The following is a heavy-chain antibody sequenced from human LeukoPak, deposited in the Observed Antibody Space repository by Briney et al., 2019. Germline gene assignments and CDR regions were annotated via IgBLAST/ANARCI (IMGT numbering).Heavy chain of an antibody. Sequence: SVKVSCKASGGTLSSYAISWVRQAPGQGLEWMGGIIPIFGTANYAQKFQGRVTITADESTSTAYMELSSPRSEDTAVYYCARDTRSSSSHWFDPWGQGTLVTVSS. CDR1: GGTLSSYA. J-gene: IGHJ5*02. D-gene: IGHD6-6*01. CDR3: ARDTRSSSSHWFDP. CDR2: IIPIFGTA. V-gene: IGHV1-69*13.